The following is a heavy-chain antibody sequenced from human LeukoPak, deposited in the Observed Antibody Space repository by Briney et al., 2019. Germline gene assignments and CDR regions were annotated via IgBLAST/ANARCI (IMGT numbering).Heavy chain of an antibody. J-gene: IGHJ4*02. CDR1: GYTFTSYG. CDR2: ISAYNGNT. CDR3: HPSYYDSSGYYTPLDY. Sequence: ASVKVSCKASGYTFTSYGISWVRQAPGQGLEWMGWISAYNGNTNYAQKLQGRVTMTTDTPTSTAYMELRSLRSDDTAVYYCHPSYYDSSGYYTPLDYWGQGTLVTVSS. D-gene: IGHD3-22*01. V-gene: IGHV1-18*01.